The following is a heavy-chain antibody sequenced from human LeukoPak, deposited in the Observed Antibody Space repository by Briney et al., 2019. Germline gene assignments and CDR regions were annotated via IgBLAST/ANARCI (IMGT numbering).Heavy chain of an antibody. D-gene: IGHD1-26*01. CDR2: IYTSGST. V-gene: IGHV4-4*07. Sequence: PSETLSLTCTVSGGSISSYYWSWIRQPAGKGLEWIGRIYTSGSTNYNPSLKSRVTMSVDMSKNQFSLKLSSVTAADTAVYYCARDVGVYTNYYYGMDVWGQGTTVTVSS. CDR3: ARDVGVYTNYYYGMDV. CDR1: GGSISSYY. J-gene: IGHJ6*02.